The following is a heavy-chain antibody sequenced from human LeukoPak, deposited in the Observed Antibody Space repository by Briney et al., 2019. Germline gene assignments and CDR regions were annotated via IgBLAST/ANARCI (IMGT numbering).Heavy chain of an antibody. J-gene: IGHJ5*02. Sequence: GASVKVSCKASGYTFTSYGISWVRQAPGQGLEWMGRINPNSGGTNYAQKFQGRVTMTRDTSISTAYMELSSLRSEDTAVYYCARGRTIREKNWFDPWGQGTLVTVSS. CDR2: INPNSGGT. V-gene: IGHV1-2*06. CDR3: ARGRTIREKNWFDP. D-gene: IGHD2-21*01. CDR1: GYTFTSYG.